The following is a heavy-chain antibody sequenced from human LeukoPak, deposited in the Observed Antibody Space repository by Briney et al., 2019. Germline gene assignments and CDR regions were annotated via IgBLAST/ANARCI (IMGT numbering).Heavy chain of an antibody. CDR1: GYTFSSHD. D-gene: IGHD2-2*01. V-gene: IGHV1-8*01. CDR3: ARGYSINCSSTSCNHYLNWFDP. CDR2: MNPHSGNT. J-gene: IGHJ5*02. Sequence: GASVKVSCKASGYTFSSHDINWVRQATGQGLEWMGWMNPHSGNTGYAQKFQGRVTMTRNTPIGTAYMELSSLRSEDTAVYYCARGYSINCSSTSCNHYLNWFDPWGQGTLVTVSS.